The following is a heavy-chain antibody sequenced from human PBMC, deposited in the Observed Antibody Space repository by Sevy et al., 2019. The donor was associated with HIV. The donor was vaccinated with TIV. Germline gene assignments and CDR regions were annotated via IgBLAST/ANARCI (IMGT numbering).Heavy chain of an antibody. CDR2: KNQDGTER. CDR1: GFSFSTYW. Sequence: GGSLRLSCAASGFSFSTYWMTWVRLAPGKGLEWVAIKNQDGTERDYVDSVKGRFTISRDNTKTSLFLQMNSLSAEDTGVYYCAREGLGGFSYSLDCWGQGTLVTVSS. D-gene: IGHD3-16*01. V-gene: IGHV3-7*01. J-gene: IGHJ4*02. CDR3: AREGLGGFSYSLDC.